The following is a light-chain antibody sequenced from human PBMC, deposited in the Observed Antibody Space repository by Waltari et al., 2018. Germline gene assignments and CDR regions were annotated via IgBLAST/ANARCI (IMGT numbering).Light chain of an antibody. CDR1: QSVSRY. J-gene: IGKJ4*01. CDR3: QQRINWPLT. V-gene: IGKV3-11*01. CDR2: DAS. Sequence: EIVLTQSPATLSLSPGERATLPCRASQSVSRYLAWYQQKPGQAPRLLIYDASNRATGIPARISGSGSGTDFTLTISSLEPEDFAVYYCQQRINWPLTFGGGTKVEIK.